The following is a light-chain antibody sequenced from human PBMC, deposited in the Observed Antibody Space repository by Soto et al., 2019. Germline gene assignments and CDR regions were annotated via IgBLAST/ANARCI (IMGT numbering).Light chain of an antibody. CDR1: QSVSSSY. CDR3: QQYGSSPRT. V-gene: IGKV3-20*01. Sequence: EIVLTQSPGTPSLSPGERATLSCRASQSVSSSYLAWYQQKPGQAPRLLIYGASSRATGIQDRFSGSGSGTDFTLTISRLEPEDVAVYYCQQYGSSPRTFGQGTKVEIK. J-gene: IGKJ1*01. CDR2: GAS.